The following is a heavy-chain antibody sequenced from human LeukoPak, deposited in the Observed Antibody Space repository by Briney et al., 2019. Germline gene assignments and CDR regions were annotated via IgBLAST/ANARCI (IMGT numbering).Heavy chain of an antibody. D-gene: IGHD3-10*01. V-gene: IGHV3-48*02. CDR1: GFTVSSNF. CDR2: ISSSGSTI. CDR3: ARLEYYYVSGNYYKLFDY. J-gene: IGHJ4*02. Sequence: GGSLRLSCAASGFTVSSNFMNWVRQAPGKGLEWVSDISSSGSTIYFADSVKGRFTISRDNAKNSLYLQMNSLRDEDTAVYYCARLEYYYVSGNYYKLFDYWGQGTLVTVCS.